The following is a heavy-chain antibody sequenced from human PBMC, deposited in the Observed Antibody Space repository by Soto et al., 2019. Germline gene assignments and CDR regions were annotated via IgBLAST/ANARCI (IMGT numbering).Heavy chain of an antibody. D-gene: IGHD5-18*01. Sequence: QVQLVQSGAEVKKPGSSVKVTCKASGGTFSSNAISLVRQAPGQGLEWMGGTIPIFGTAHYEQKFQGRVTITADKSTSTAAMEMRSLKSADTAVYYCANGGRGYSYDPRFSFEVWGQGTLVTVSS. J-gene: IGHJ4*02. CDR3: ANGGRGYSYDPRFSFEV. CDR1: GGTFSSNA. V-gene: IGHV1-69*14. CDR2: TIPIFGTA.